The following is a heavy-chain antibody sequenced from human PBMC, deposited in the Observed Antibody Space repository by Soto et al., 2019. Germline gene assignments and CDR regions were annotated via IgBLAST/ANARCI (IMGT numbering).Heavy chain of an antibody. Sequence: GESLKISCKGSGYSFTRFWIAWVRQMPGKGLEWMGIIYPGDSDTRYSPSFHGQVPISADKSISTAYLQWSSLKASDTAMYYCARPVFYGSVNDSFDIWGQGTLVTVSS. CDR1: GYSFTRFW. D-gene: IGHD3-10*01. CDR2: IYPGDSDT. V-gene: IGHV5-51*01. CDR3: ARPVFYGSVNDSFDI. J-gene: IGHJ3*02.